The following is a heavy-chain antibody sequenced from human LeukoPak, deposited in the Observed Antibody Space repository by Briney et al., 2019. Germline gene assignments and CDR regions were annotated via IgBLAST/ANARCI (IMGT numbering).Heavy chain of an antibody. D-gene: IGHD2-15*01. J-gene: IGHJ2*01. Sequence: GSLRLSCAASGFAFNTYGMQWVRQAPGKGLEWVAVDSFNGRVQYYADSVRGRFTISRDNSKNTLYLQMNSLRAEDTAVYYCAKEGGPDNWYFDLWGRGTLATVSS. CDR1: GFAFNTYG. CDR2: DSFNGRVQ. V-gene: IGHV3-30*18. CDR3: AKEGGPDNWYFDL.